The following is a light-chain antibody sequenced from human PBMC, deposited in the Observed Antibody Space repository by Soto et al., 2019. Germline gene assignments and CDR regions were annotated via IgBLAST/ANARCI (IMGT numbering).Light chain of an antibody. CDR1: SSNIGSNY. Sequence: QSVLIQPPSASGTPGQRVTISCSGSSSNIGSNYVYWFQQLPGAAPKLLIYRNNQRPSGVPDRFSGSKSGNTASLTVSGLQAEDEADYYCVSFAGGTYVFGTGTKVTVL. V-gene: IGLV1-47*01. J-gene: IGLJ1*01. CDR3: VSFAGGTYV. CDR2: RNN.